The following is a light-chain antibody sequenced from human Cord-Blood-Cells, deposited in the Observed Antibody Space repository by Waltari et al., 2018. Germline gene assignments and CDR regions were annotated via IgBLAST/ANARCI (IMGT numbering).Light chain of an antibody. J-gene: IGKJ4*01. CDR2: AAS. Sequence: DLQMTQSTSSLSASVGDRVNITCRASQSISSYLHWYQQKPGKAPKLLIYAASSLQSGVPSRFSGSGSGTDFTLTIISLQPEDFATYYCQQSYSTPLLTFGGGTKVEIK. CDR1: QSISSY. CDR3: QQSYSTPLLT. V-gene: IGKV1-39*01.